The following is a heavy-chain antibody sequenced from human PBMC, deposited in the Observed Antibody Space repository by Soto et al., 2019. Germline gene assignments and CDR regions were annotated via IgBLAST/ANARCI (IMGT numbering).Heavy chain of an antibody. J-gene: IGHJ4*02. D-gene: IGHD3-22*01. V-gene: IGHV3-15*07. Sequence: EVQLVESGGGLVKPGGSLRLSCAASGFTFSNAWMNWVRQAPGKGLEGVGRIKSKTDGGTTDYAAPVKGRFTISRDDSKNTLYLQMNSLKTEDTAVYYCTTDYASFDSSGYLESWGQGTLVTVSS. CDR1: GFTFSNAW. CDR3: TTDYASFDSSGYLES. CDR2: IKSKTDGGTT.